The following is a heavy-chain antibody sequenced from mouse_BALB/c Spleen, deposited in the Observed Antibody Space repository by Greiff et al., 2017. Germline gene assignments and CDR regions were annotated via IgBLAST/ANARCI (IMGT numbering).Heavy chain of an antibody. CDR1: GYSITSDYA. CDR2: ISYSGST. J-gene: IGHJ4*01. CDR3: ARKTATGMDY. V-gene: IGHV3-2*02. Sequence: EVQLVESGPGLVKPSQSLSLTCTVTGYSITSDYAWNWIRQFPGNKLEWMGYISYSGSTSYNPSLNSRISITRDTSKNQFFLQLNSVTTEDTATYYCARKTATGMDYWGQGTSVTVSS. D-gene: IGHD1-2*01.